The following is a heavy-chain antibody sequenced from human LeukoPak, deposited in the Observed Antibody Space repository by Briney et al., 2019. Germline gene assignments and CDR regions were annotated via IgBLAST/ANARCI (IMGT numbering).Heavy chain of an antibody. D-gene: IGHD1-26*01. CDR3: ARVVGATEIDY. Sequence: GGSLRLSCAASGFTFDDYGMSWVRQAPGKGLEWVSGINWNGGSTGYADSVKGRFTISRDNAENSLYLQMNSLRAEDTALYYCARVVGATEIDYWGQGTLVTVSS. V-gene: IGHV3-20*04. CDR2: INWNGGST. CDR1: GFTFDDYG. J-gene: IGHJ4*02.